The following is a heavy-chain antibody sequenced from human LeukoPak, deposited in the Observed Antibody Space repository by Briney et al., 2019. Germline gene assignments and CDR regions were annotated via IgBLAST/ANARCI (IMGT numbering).Heavy chain of an antibody. Sequence: GESLKISCKGSGYSFTSYWIGWVRQMPGKGLEWMGIIYPGDSDTRYSPSFQGQVTISADKSISTAYLQWSSLKALDTAMYYCARQVSSGGGWFGELDYWGQGTLVTVSS. CDR3: ARQVSSGGGWFGELDY. CDR2: IYPGDSDT. D-gene: IGHD3-10*01. J-gene: IGHJ4*02. V-gene: IGHV5-51*01. CDR1: GYSFTSYW.